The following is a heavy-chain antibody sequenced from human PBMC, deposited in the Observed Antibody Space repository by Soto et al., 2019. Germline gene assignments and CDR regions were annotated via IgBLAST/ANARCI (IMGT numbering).Heavy chain of an antibody. V-gene: IGHV3-23*01. CDR2: ISVSGDAT. J-gene: IGHJ6*02. D-gene: IGHD3-3*01. Sequence: EVQLLESGGGLVQPGGSLRLSCAASGITLRSYAMSWVRQAPGKGLQWVSSISVSGDATYYADSVKGRFTISRDNSKNTLYLQMNSLRAEDTAVYYCARDQYDFWSGYPGYYYYGMDVWGQGTTVTVSS. CDR1: GITLRSYA. CDR3: ARDQYDFWSGYPGYYYYGMDV.